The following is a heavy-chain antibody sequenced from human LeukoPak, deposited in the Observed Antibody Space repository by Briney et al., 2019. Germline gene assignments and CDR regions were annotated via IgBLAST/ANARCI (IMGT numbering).Heavy chain of an antibody. J-gene: IGHJ4*02. V-gene: IGHV4-4*07. CDR3: AREAYYYDSSGQNTLGY. CDR2: IYTSGST. Sequence: SETLSLTCAVYGGSFSSYYWSWIRQPAGKGLEWIGRIYTSGSTNYNPSLKSRVTMSVDTSKNQFSLKLSSVTAADTAVYYCAREAYYYDSSGQNTLGYWGQGTLVTVSS. D-gene: IGHD3-22*01. CDR1: GGSFSSYY.